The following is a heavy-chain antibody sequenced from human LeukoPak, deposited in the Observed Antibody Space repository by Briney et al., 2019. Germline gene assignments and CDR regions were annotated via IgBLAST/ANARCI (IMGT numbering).Heavy chain of an antibody. V-gene: IGHV3-74*01. J-gene: IGHJ4*02. D-gene: IGHD2-2*01. CDR2: INTDGSTT. CDR1: GFTFSSYW. Sequence: GGSLRPSCAASGFTFSSYWMHWVRRAPGKGLVWVSRINTDGSTTRYADSVKGRFTISRDNAKNTLYLQMNSLRAEDTAVYYCARSCTSATCQIEDWGQGTLVTVSS. CDR3: ARSCTSATCQIED.